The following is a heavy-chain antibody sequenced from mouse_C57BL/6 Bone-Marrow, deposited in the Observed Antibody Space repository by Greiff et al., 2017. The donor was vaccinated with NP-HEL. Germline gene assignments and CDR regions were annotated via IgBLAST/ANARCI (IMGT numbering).Heavy chain of an antibody. CDR3: ARHNLGFAC. Sequence: DVQLVESGGDLVKPGGSLKLSCAASGFTFSSYGMSWVRQTPDMRLEWVATISSGGSYTYYPDSVKGRFTISRDNAKNTLYLQMSRLKAEDTAMYYCARHNLGFACWGQGTLVTFSA. CDR2: ISSGGSYT. J-gene: IGHJ3*01. CDR1: GFTFSSYG. V-gene: IGHV5-6*01.